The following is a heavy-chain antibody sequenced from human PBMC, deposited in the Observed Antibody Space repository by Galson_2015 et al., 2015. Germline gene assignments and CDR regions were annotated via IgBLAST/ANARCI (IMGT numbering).Heavy chain of an antibody. Sequence: SLRLSCAASGFTFSGFAMHWVRQASGKGLEWVGRIRSKANSYATAYAASVKGRFTISRDDSKNTAYLQMNSLKTEDTAVYYCTRHGELVPAAMSAHDYFYYVMDVWGQGTTVTVSS. J-gene: IGHJ6*02. CDR1: GFTFSGFA. V-gene: IGHV3-73*01. CDR3: TRHGELVPAAMSAHDYFYYVMDV. D-gene: IGHD2-2*01. CDR2: IRSKANSYAT.